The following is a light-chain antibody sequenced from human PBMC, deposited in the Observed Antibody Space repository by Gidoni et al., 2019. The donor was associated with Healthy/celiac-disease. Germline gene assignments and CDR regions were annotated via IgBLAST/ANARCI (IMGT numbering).Light chain of an antibody. V-gene: IGKV1-33*01. J-gene: IGKJ2*01. CDR1: QDSSNY. CDR2: DAS. Sequence: DSQMTQAPASLSASVGDRVTITCQARQDSSNYLNWYQQKPGKAPKLLIYDASNLETGVPSRFSGSGSGTDFTFPISSLQPDDMATYYCPQYDKLPYTFGQGTKLEIK. CDR3: PQYDKLPYT.